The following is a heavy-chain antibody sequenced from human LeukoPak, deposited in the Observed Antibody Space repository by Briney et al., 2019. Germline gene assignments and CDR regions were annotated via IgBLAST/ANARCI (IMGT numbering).Heavy chain of an antibody. CDR2: IIPIFGTA. V-gene: IGHV1-69*13. CDR1: GGTFNSYG. D-gene: IGHD6-19*01. Sequence: GASVKVSCKASGGTFNSYGIIWVRQAPGQGLEWMGGIIPIFGTANYAQKFQGRVTITADESTSTAYMELSSLRSEDTAVYYCARDQTYSSGWYSLGWFDPWGQGTLDTVSS. J-gene: IGHJ5*02. CDR3: ARDQTYSSGWYSLGWFDP.